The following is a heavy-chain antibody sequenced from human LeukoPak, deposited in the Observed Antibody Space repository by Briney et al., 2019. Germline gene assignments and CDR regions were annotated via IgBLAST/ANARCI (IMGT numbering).Heavy chain of an antibody. V-gene: IGHV3-49*04. Sequence: GGSLRLSCTASGFTFGDYAMSWVRQAPGKGLEWVGFIRSKAYGGTTGYAASVKGRFTISRGDSKSIAYLEMNSLKTEDTAVYYCTRVVGSGSFDYWGQGTLVTVSS. J-gene: IGHJ4*02. CDR1: GFTFGDYA. D-gene: IGHD3-10*01. CDR2: IRSKAYGGTT. CDR3: TRVVGSGSFDY.